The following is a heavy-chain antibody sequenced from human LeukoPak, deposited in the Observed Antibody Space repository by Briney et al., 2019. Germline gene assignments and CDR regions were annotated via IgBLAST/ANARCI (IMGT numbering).Heavy chain of an antibody. CDR2: IYYSGST. D-gene: IGHD2-2*01. Sequence: SETLSLTCAISDGSFTGYFWNWIRQPPGKGLEWIGSIYYSGSTYYNPSLKSRVTISVDTSKNQFSLKLSSVTAADTAVYYCARQVPAADTYNWFDPWGQGTLVTVSS. V-gene: IGHV4-39*01. J-gene: IGHJ5*02. CDR1: DGSFTGYF. CDR3: ARQVPAADTYNWFDP.